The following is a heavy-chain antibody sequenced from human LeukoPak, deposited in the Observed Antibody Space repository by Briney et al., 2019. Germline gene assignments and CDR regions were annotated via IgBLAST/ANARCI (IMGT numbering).Heavy chain of an antibody. CDR2: IYYSGRT. D-gene: IGHD3-22*01. CDR1: GGSVNNYY. J-gene: IGHJ4*02. Sequence: SETLSLTCTVSGGSVNNYYMSWIRQPPGKGLEWLGYIYYSGRTNYNPSLKSRGTISVDTSKNQFSLKLSSVTAADTAVYYCVRRACSGCSFDYWGQGTRVTVSS. V-gene: IGHV4-59*02. CDR3: VRRACSGCSFDY.